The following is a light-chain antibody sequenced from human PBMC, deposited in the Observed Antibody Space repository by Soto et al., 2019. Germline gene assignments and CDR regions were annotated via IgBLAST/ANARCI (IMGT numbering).Light chain of an antibody. V-gene: IGKV3-11*01. J-gene: IGKJ4*01. CDR2: DAS. CDR3: QQRSNWPLT. CDR1: QSVDTY. Sequence: EIVLTQSPATLSLSPGERATLSCRASQSVDTYLAWYQQKPGQAPRLLMYDASNRATGVSARFSGSGSGTGFTLTISSLEPEDFAVYYCQQRSNWPLTFGGGTKVEIK.